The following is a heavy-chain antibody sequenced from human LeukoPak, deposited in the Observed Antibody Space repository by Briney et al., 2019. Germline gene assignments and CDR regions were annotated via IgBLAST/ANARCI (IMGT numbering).Heavy chain of an antibody. Sequence: SETLSLTCTVSGGSISSSSYYWGWIRQPPGKGLEWIGSIYYSGSTYYNPSLMSRVTISVDTSKNQFSLKLSSVTAADTAVYYCARVYNPDYYYYMDVWGKGTTVTVSS. CDR2: IYYSGST. D-gene: IGHD1-14*01. J-gene: IGHJ6*03. CDR3: ARVYNPDYYYYMDV. CDR1: GGSISSSSYY. V-gene: IGHV4-39*07.